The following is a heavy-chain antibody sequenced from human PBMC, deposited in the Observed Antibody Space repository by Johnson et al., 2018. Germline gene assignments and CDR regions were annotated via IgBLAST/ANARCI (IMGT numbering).Heavy chain of an antibody. D-gene: IGHD2/OR15-2a*01. J-gene: IGHJ3*02. Sequence: VQLVESGGGVVQPGRSLRLSCAASGFTFSSYGMHWVRQAPGKGLEWVAVISYDGSNKYYADSVKGRFTISRDNSKNTLYLQMNSLRAEDTGVYYCAKALIVGNGAFDIWGQGTMVTVSS. V-gene: IGHV3-30*18. CDR3: AKALIVGNGAFDI. CDR1: GFTFSSYG. CDR2: ISYDGSNK.